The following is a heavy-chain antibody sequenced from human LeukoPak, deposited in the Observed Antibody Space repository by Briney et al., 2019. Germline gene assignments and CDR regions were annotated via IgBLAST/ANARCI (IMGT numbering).Heavy chain of an antibody. Sequence: GGSLRLSCAASGFTLSSYAMHWVRQAPGKGLEWVAVISYDGKKEYYADSVKGRFNLSRDNSKNTLYLQMNSLRPEDTAVYYCARGLGAFDMWGQGTKVTVSA. CDR3: ARGLGAFDM. V-gene: IGHV3-30*04. CDR1: GFTLSSYA. D-gene: IGHD3-16*01. CDR2: ISYDGKKE. J-gene: IGHJ3*02.